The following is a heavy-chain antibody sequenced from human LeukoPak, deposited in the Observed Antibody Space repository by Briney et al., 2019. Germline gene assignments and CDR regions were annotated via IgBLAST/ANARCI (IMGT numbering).Heavy chain of an antibody. J-gene: IGHJ3*01. CDR3: AVAFCGGDCYSLYDAFDF. CDR1: GYTFTSYG. CDR2: ISAYNGNT. V-gene: IGHV1-18*01. Sequence: ASVKVSCKASGYTFTSYGISWVRQAPGQGLEWMGWISAYNGNTNYAQKLQGRVTMTTDTSTSTAYMELRSLRSDDTAVYYCAVAFCGGDCYSLYDAFDFWGQGTMVTVSS. D-gene: IGHD2-21*02.